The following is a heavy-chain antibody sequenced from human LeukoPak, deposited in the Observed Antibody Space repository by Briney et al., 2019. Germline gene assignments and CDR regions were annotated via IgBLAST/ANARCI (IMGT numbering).Heavy chain of an antibody. Sequence: SQTLSLTCAVSGGSISSGGYSWRWIRQPPGKGLEWIGYIYHSGSTYYNPSLKSRVTVSVDRSKNQFSLKLSSVTAADTAVYYCASNYYYDSSGYQWGQGTLVTVSS. CDR1: GGSISSGGYS. CDR2: IYHSGST. D-gene: IGHD3-22*01. CDR3: ASNYYYDSSGYQ. J-gene: IGHJ4*02. V-gene: IGHV4-30-2*01.